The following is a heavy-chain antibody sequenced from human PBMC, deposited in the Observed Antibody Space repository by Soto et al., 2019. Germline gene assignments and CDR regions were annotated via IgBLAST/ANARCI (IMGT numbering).Heavy chain of an antibody. J-gene: IGHJ4*02. D-gene: IGHD5-12*01. CDR2: ISYDGSNK. V-gene: IGHV3-30*18. CDR1: GFTFSSYG. Sequence: PVGSLRFSCAASGFTFSSYGMHWVRQAPGKGLEWVAVISYDGSNKYYADSVKGRFTISRDNSKNTLYLQMNSLRAEDTAVYYCAKAALTTMDFDYWGQGTLVTVSS. CDR3: AKAALTTMDFDY.